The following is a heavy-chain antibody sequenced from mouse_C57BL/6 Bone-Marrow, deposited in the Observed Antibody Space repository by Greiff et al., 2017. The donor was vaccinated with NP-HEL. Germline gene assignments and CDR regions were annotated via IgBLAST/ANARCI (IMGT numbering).Heavy chain of an antibody. J-gene: IGHJ2*01. V-gene: IGHV1-63*01. CDR2: IYPGGGYN. D-gene: IGHD1-1*01. CDR1: GYTFTNYW. Sequence: QVQLQQSGAELVRPGTSVKMSCKASGYTFTNYWIGWAKQRPGHGLEWIGDIYPGGGYNNYNEQFKGKATLTADKSSSTAYMQFSSLTSEDSAIYYCAREGLLRYYFDYWGQGTTLTVSS. CDR3: AREGLLRYYFDY.